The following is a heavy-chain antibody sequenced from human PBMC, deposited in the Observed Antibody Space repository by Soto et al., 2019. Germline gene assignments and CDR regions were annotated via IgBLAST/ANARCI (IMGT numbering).Heavy chain of an antibody. Sequence: PSETLSLTCTVSGGSISKYYWAWIRQPPGKGLEWIGYIYYSGSTNYNPSLKSRVTISVDTSKNQFSLKLSSVTAADTAVYYCARGSNYYDSSRFDYWGQGTLVTVSS. CDR3: ARGSNYYDSSRFDY. J-gene: IGHJ4*02. V-gene: IGHV4-59*01. D-gene: IGHD3-22*01. CDR2: IYYSGST. CDR1: GGSISKYY.